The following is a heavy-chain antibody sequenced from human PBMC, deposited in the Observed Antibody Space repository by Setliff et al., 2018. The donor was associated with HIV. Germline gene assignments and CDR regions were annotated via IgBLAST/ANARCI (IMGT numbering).Heavy chain of an antibody. CDR2: IIPIFGTA. D-gene: IGHD2-21*02. CDR1: GGTFSSYA. Sequence: SVKVSCKASGGTFSSYAISWVRQAPGQGLEWMGGIIPIFGTANYAQKFQGRVTITADESTTTAYMELRSLMSDDTAFYYCARSSCGGDCYASYWYFDLWGRGTLVTVSS. CDR3: ARSSCGGDCYASYWYFDL. J-gene: IGHJ2*01. V-gene: IGHV1-69*13.